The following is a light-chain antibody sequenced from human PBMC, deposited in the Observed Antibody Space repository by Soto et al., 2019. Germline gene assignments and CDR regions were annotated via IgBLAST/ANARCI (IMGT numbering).Light chain of an antibody. Sequence: DIQTTQSPSSLSASVGDRVTLTCRANQTIAGYLNWYQQKPGKAPSLLIYTASTLQSGVPSRFSGSGSGTDFTLTISSLQLEDFATYYCQESYSNSFTFGPGTKVDIK. CDR2: TAS. CDR1: QTIAGY. V-gene: IGKV1-39*01. CDR3: QESYSNSFT. J-gene: IGKJ3*01.